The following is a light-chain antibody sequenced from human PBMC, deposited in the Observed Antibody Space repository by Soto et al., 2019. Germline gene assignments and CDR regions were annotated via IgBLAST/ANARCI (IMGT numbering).Light chain of an antibody. CDR3: KQYGSSGT. Sequence: EIVLTQSPGTLSFSPVERATLSCRASQSVSSSYLAWYQQKPGQAPRLLIYGASSRATGIPDRFSGSGSGTDFTLTISRLEPEDFAVYYCKQYGSSGTCGQGTTVDIK. CDR2: GAS. CDR1: QSVSSSY. J-gene: IGKJ1*01. V-gene: IGKV3-20*01.